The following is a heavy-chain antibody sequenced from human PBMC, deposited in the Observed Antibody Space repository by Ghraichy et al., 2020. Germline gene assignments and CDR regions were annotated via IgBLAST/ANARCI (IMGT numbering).Heavy chain of an antibody. CDR2: IKGKSDGWTT. CDR3: ITDPSI. V-gene: IGHV3-15*01. J-gene: IGHJ1*01. Sequence: GESLNISCAASGLSLKDDVWMSWVRQAPGKGLEWVGRIKGKSDGWTTDYAAPVKGRFSITRNDSKNMEFLQVSSLKTEDTAVYYCITDPSIWGRGNLVTVSS. D-gene: IGHD3-3*02. CDR1: GLSLKDDVW.